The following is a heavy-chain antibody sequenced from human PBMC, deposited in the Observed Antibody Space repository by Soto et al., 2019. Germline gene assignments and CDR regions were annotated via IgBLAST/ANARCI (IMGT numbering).Heavy chain of an antibody. CDR2: IKPDSGDT. Sequence: ASVKVSCKASRYTFTSYDIFWVRQSPGQGLEWMGWIKPDSGDTHYAQNFQGRVTMTRDTSINTAYMELNNLVSDDTAVYYCARRSSTYLNEIIYDPWGQGTLVTVSS. CDR1: RYTFTSYD. V-gene: IGHV1-2*02. J-gene: IGHJ5*02. D-gene: IGHD2-2*01. CDR3: ARRSSTYLNEIIYDP.